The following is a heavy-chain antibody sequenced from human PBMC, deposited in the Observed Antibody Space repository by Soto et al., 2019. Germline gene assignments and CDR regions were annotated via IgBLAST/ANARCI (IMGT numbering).Heavy chain of an antibody. CDR3: ATVNGGDGYDGGTFDY. CDR1: GFTFSSYG. CDR2: IWYDGSKK. D-gene: IGHD5-12*01. Sequence: QVQLVESGGGGVQPGTSLRLSCAASGFTFSSYGMHWVRQAPGKGLEWVAVIWYDGSKKYYADSVKCRFTSSRDSFKNRGYLQMNSLTAEDTAMYYCATVNGGDGYDGGTFDYWGQGTLVTVSS. V-gene: IGHV3-33*03. J-gene: IGHJ4*02.